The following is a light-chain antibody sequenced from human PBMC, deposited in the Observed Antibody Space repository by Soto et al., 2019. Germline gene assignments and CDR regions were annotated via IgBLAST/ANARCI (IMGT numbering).Light chain of an antibody. J-gene: IGLJ2*01. CDR2: EGS. Sequence: QSALTQPASVSGSPGQSITISCTGTSSDVGSYNLVSWYQQHPGKAPKLMIYEGSKRPSGVSNRFSGSKSGNTASLTISGLQAEDEADYYCCSHAGSSTSVVFGGVTKLTVL. V-gene: IGLV2-23*01. CDR1: SSDVGSYNL. CDR3: CSHAGSSTSVV.